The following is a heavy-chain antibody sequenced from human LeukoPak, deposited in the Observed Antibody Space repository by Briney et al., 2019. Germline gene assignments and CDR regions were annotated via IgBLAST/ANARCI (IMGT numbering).Heavy chain of an antibody. J-gene: IGHJ4*02. Sequence: SETLSLTCTVYGGSISSDYWSWVRQPPGKGLEWIGYIYYSGSTNYNPSLKSRVTISVDTSKNQFSLKLSSVTAADTAVYYCARERGYSSSWYPYYWGQGTLVTVSS. CDR2: IYYSGST. V-gene: IGHV4-59*01. D-gene: IGHD6-13*01. CDR3: ARERGYSSSWYPYY. CDR1: GGSISSDY.